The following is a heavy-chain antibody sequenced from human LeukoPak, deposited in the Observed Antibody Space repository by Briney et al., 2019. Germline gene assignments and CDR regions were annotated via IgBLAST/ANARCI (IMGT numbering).Heavy chain of an antibody. D-gene: IGHD3-9*01. Sequence: PSETLSLTCTVSGGSISSYYWSWIRQPPGKGLEWIGYIYYSGSTNYNPSLKSRVTISVDTSKDQFSLKLSSVTAADTAVYYCARQYSDILTGYHRGELYWYFDLWGRGTLVTVSS. CDR1: GGSISSYY. V-gene: IGHV4-59*08. CDR2: IYYSGST. J-gene: IGHJ2*01. CDR3: ARQYSDILTGYHRGELYWYFDL.